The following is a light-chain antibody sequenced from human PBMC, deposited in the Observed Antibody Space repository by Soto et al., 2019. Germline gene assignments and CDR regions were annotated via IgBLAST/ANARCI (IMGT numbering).Light chain of an antibody. V-gene: IGKV3-15*01. CDR2: GAS. J-gene: IGKJ5*01. CDR1: QSIASN. Sequence: IVMTQSPATLSVSPGEKVTLSCRASQSIASNLAWYQQKPGQAPRLLIYGASTRATGVPARFSGSGSGTEFTLTISSLQSEDFAVYYCQQYNSWPPITFGQGTRLEIK. CDR3: QQYNSWPPIT.